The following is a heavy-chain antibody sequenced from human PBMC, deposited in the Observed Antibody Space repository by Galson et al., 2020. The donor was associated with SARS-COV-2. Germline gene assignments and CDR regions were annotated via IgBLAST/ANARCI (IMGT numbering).Heavy chain of an antibody. CDR3: AKWVYGYSYGRGGLDY. CDR1: GFNFSSYG. CDR2: ISYGGSNK. D-gene: IGHD5-18*01. V-gene: IGHV3-30*18. Sequence: TGGSLRLYCAASGFNFSSYGMHWVRQAPGKGLEWGAVISYGGSNKYYADSVRGRFTISRDNSKNTLYLQMNSLRAEDTAVYYCAKWVYGYSYGRGGLDYWGQGTLVTVSS. J-gene: IGHJ4*02.